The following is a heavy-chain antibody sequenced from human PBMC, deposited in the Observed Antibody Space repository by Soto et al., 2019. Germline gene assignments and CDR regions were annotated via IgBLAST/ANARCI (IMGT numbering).Heavy chain of an antibody. J-gene: IGHJ4*02. CDR2: INPILSMS. V-gene: IGHV1-69*02. D-gene: IGHD3-10*01. Sequence: QVQLVQSGAEVKKPGSSVRVSCKASGDTFNFYSINWVRQAPGLGLEWMGRINPILSMSNYAQRFQGRVTMTADKSTSTAYMELSSLRSQYTAMYYCASSYGSGYRAFDSWGQGALVTVSS. CDR3: ASSYGSGYRAFDS. CDR1: GDTFNFYS.